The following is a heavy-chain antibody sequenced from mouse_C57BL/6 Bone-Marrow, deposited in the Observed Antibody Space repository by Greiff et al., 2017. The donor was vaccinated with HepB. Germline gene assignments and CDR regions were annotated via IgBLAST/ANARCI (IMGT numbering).Heavy chain of an antibody. CDR2: IDPSDSYT. CDR3: ASYYYGSS. J-gene: IGHJ2*01. D-gene: IGHD1-1*01. CDR1: GYTFTSYW. V-gene: IGHV1-50*01. Sequence: VQLQQPGAELVKPGASVKLSCKASGYTFTSYWMQWVKQRPGQGLEWIGEIDPSDSYTNYNQKFKGKATLTVDTSSSTAYMQLSSLTSEDSAVYYCASYYYGSSWGQGTTLTVSS.